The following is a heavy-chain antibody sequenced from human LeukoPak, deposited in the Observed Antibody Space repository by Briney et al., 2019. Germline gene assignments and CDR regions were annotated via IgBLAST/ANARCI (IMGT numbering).Heavy chain of an antibody. V-gene: IGHV1-18*04. CDR2: ISAYSGNT. CDR3: ARGGDLPPDY. D-gene: IGHD3-10*01. Sequence: ASVKVSCKASGYTFTVYYLHWVRQAPGQGLEWMGWISAYSGNTNYAQKLQDRVTMTTDTSTSTAYMELRSLRSDDTAVYYCARGGDLPPDYWGQGTLVTVSS. J-gene: IGHJ4*02. CDR1: GYTFTVYY.